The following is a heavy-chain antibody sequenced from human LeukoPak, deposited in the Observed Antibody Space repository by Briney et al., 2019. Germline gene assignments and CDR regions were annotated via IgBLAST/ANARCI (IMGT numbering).Heavy chain of an antibody. CDR3: AREGIVASFRLGYFDY. Sequence: GGSLRLSCAAPGFTVSSNYMSWVRQAPGKGLEWVSVIYSGGSTYYADSVKGRFTISRDNSKNTLYLQMNSLRAEDTAVYYCAREGIVASFRLGYFDYWGQGTLVTVSS. CDR2: IYSGGST. J-gene: IGHJ4*02. CDR1: GFTVSSNY. D-gene: IGHD5-12*01. V-gene: IGHV3-66*01.